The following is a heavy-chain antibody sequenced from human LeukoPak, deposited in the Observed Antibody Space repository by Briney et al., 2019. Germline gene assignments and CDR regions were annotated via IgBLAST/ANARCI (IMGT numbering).Heavy chain of an antibody. D-gene: IGHD3-22*01. CDR3: ATDQYSSDDYYYYGMDV. V-gene: IGHV1-24*01. Sequence: ASVKVSYKVSGYTLTELSMHWVRQAPGKGLEWMGGFDPEDGETIYAQKFQGRVTMTEDTSTDTAYMELSSLRSEDTAVYYCATDQYSSDDYYYYGMDVWGQGTTVTVSS. CDR1: GYTLTELS. J-gene: IGHJ6*02. CDR2: FDPEDGET.